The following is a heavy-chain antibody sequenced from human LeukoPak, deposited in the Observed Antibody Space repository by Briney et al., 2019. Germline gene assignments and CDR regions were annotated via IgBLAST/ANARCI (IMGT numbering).Heavy chain of an antibody. CDR3: ARENSYGLSDAFDI. CDR2: IYYSGST. V-gene: IGHV4-59*01. Sequence: SETLSLTCTVSGGSISSYYWSWIRQPPGKGLEWIGYIYYSGSTNYNPSLKSRVTISVDTSKNQFSLKLSSVIAADTAVYYCARENSYGLSDAFDIWGQGTMVTVSS. J-gene: IGHJ3*02. CDR1: GGSISSYY. D-gene: IGHD5-18*01.